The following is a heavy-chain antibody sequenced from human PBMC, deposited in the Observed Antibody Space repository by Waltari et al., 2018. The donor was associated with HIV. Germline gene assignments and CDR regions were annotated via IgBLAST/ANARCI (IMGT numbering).Heavy chain of an antibody. J-gene: IGHJ4*02. CDR1: GVASHASA. D-gene: IGHD4-4*01. CDR2: IWYDGSKT. CDR3: ARDQEFMTTVTPLAY. Sequence: VQLGVSGGCVVQHGGSPRLSHAAAGVASHASALYWVRQGPGKGLEWVAVIWYDGSKTYYEGSVKGRFTISRDTSKNTVYLQMSSLRAEDTALYYCARDQEFMTTVTPLAYWGQGTPVTVSS. V-gene: IGHV3-33*07.